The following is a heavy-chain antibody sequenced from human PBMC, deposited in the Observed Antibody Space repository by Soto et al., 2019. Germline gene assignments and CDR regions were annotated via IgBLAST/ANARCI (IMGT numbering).Heavy chain of an antibody. Sequence: QLQLQESGPGLVKPSETLSLTCTVSGGSISSSSYYWGWIRQPPGKGLEWIGSIYYSGSTYYNPSLKSRDTISVDTSKNQFSLKLSSVTAADTAVYYCARGGAVAGLIDYWGQGTLVTVSS. CDR2: IYYSGST. V-gene: IGHV4-39*01. J-gene: IGHJ4*02. CDR1: GGSISSSSYY. CDR3: ARGGAVAGLIDY. D-gene: IGHD6-19*01.